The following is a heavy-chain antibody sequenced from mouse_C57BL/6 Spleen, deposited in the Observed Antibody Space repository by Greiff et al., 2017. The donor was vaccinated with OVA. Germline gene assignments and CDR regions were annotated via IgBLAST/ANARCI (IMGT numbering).Heavy chain of an antibody. Sequence: EVKVEESEGGLVQPGSSMKLSCTASGFTFSDYYMAWVRQVPEKGLEWVANINYDGSSTYYLDSLKSRFIISRDNAKNILYLQMSSLKSEDTATYYCARDRGLRRDWYFDVWGTGTTVTVSS. V-gene: IGHV5-16*01. CDR1: GFTFSDYY. J-gene: IGHJ1*03. CDR3: ARDRGLRRDWYFDV. D-gene: IGHD3-1*01. CDR2: INYDGSST.